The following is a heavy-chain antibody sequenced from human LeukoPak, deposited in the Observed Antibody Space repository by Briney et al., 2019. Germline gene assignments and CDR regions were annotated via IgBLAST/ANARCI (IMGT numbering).Heavy chain of an antibody. CDR2: IKQDGSEK. CDR3: ARDRIAVAGTGHYYYYGMDV. J-gene: IGHJ6*02. CDR1: GFTFSSYW. D-gene: IGHD6-19*01. V-gene: IGHV3-7*03. Sequence: GGSLRLYCAASGFTFSSYWMSWVRQAPGKGLEWVANIKQDGSEKYYVDSVKGRFTISRDNAKNSLYLQMNSLRAEDTAVYYCARDRIAVAGTGHYYYYGMDVWGQGTTVTVSS.